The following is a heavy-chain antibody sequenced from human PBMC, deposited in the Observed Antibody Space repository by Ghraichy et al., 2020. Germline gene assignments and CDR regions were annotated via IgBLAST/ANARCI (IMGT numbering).Heavy chain of an antibody. CDR1: GFTFSSYW. V-gene: IGHV3-7*01. CDR2: IKQDGSEK. CDR3: ARDRRSGNIAAAGPYNWFDP. D-gene: IGHD6-13*01. Sequence: GGSLRLSCAASGFTFSSYWMSWVRLAPGKGLEWVANIKQDGSEKYYVDSVKGRFTISRDNAKNSLYLQMNSLRAEDTAVYYCARDRRSGNIAAAGPYNWFDPWGQGTLVTVSS. J-gene: IGHJ5*02.